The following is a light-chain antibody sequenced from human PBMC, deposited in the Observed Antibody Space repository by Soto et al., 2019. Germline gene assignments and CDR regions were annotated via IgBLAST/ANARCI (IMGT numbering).Light chain of an antibody. J-gene: IGKJ2*01. Sequence: EIVRTQSPATLSVSPWERVTLSCRASESLSTYLAWYQQKPGQAPRLLIYGASTKATGIPARFSGSGSATAFTLTISSLQSEDFAVYYCQSYKDWPFTFGQGTKLEI. CDR3: QSYKDWPFT. V-gene: IGKV3-15*01. CDR2: GAS. CDR1: ESLSTY.